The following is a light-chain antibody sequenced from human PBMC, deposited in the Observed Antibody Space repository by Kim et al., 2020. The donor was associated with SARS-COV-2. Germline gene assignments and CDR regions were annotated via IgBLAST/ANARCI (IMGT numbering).Light chain of an antibody. V-gene: IGKV3-15*01. J-gene: IGKJ2*01. Sequence: LSRSPRERATLSCRASQSVNNNLAWYQQKPGQAPRLLIHGAFTRATGIPARFSGSGSGTEFTLTISSLQSEDFAVYYCQQYYIWYTFGQGTKLEI. CDR2: GAF. CDR1: QSVNNN. CDR3: QQYYIWYT.